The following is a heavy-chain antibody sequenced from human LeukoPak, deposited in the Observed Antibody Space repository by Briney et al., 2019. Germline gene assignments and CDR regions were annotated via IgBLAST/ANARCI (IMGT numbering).Heavy chain of an antibody. V-gene: IGHV3-11*04. CDR2: ISSSGSTI. CDR1: GFTFSDYY. CDR3: ARALTYYYDSSGYYPSGY. Sequence: ESGGSLRLSCAASGFTFSDYYMSWIRQAPGKGLEWVSYISSSGSTIYYADSVKVRFTISRDNAKNSLYLQMNSLRAEDTAVYYCARALTYYYDSSGYYPSGYWGQGTLVTVSS. J-gene: IGHJ4*02. D-gene: IGHD3-22*01.